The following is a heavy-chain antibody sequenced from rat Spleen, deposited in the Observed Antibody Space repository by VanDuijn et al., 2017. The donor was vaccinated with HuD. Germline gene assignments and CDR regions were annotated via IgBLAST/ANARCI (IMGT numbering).Heavy chain of an antibody. V-gene: IGHV2S12*01. J-gene: IGHJ2*01. CDR2: ISSGGST. CDR3: ARGSVFFDY. Sequence: QVQLKESGPGLVQPSQTLSLTCTVSGFSLTSNGVSWVRQPPGKGLEWIAAISSGGSTYYNSALKSRLSISRDTSKSQVYLKMNSLQTEDTAMYFCARGSVFFDYWGQGVMVTVSS. CDR1: GFSLTSNG.